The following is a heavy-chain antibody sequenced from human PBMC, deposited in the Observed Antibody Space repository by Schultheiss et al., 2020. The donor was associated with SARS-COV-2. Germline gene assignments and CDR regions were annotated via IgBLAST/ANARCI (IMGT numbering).Heavy chain of an antibody. Sequence: SETLSLTCTVSGGSISSGNYYWSWIRQPPGKGLEWIGEIYHSGSTNYNPSLKSRVTISLDTSKNQFSLKLSSVTAADTAVYYCARVGGGYSYGYWGQGTLVTVSS. J-gene: IGHJ4*02. V-gene: IGHV4-39*07. CDR2: IYHSGST. D-gene: IGHD5-18*01. CDR1: GGSISSGNYY. CDR3: ARVGGGYSYGY.